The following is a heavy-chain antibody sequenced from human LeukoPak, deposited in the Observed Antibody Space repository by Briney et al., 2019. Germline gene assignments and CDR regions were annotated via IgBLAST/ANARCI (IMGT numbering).Heavy chain of an antibody. J-gene: IGHJ5*01. CDR1: GFTFNTFN. V-gene: IGHV3-30-3*01. CDR3: ARESTSGWFDF. D-gene: IGHD2-2*01. Sequence: GGSLRLPCATSGFTFNTFNVHWLRQAPGKGLEWATCMSYDGTNRFSADSVKGRFTISRDSSKNTVYLQMDSLRVEDTGLYYCARESTSGWFDFWGQGTPVTVSS. CDR2: MSYDGTNR.